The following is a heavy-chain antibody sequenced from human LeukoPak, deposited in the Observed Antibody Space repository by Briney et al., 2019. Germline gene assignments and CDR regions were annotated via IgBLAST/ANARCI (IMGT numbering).Heavy chain of an antibody. CDR2: INHSGST. CDR3: ARGSHPSYYYYYMDV. V-gene: IGHV4-34*01. CDR1: GGSFTGYY. J-gene: IGHJ6*03. Sequence: PSETLSLTCAVYGGSFTGYYWSWIRQPPGKGRGGIGEINHSGSTNYNPSLKSRVTISIDTSKNQFSLKLSSVTAADTAVYYCARGSHPSYYYYYMDVWGKGTTVTVSS.